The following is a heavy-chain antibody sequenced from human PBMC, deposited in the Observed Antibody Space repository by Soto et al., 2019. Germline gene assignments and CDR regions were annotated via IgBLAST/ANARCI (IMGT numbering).Heavy chain of an antibody. CDR3: ARDGYGDYGGWFDP. V-gene: IGHV3-11*01. J-gene: IGHJ5*02. Sequence: QVQLVESGGGLVKPGGSLRLSCAASGFTFSDYYMTWIRQAPGQGLEWVAYISSSGNTIYYAASVKGRFTISRDNAKNSLSSQMTSLRADDTAVYYCARDGYGDYGGWFDPWGQGTLVTVSS. CDR1: GFTFSDYY. D-gene: IGHD4-17*01. CDR2: ISSSGNTI.